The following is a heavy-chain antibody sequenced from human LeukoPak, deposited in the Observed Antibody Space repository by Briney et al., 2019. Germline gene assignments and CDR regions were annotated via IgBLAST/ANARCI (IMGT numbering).Heavy chain of an antibody. CDR2: ISSSGSTI. CDR3: ARDGSVHGDFTQGFDY. V-gene: IGHV3-48*03. D-gene: IGHD4-17*01. Sequence: GGSLTLSCAASGFTFSSYEMNWLRQAPGKGLEWVSYISSSGSTINYAESVKGRFTISRDNAKNSLYLQMNSLRAEDTAVYYCARDGSVHGDFTQGFDYWGQGTLVTVSS. CDR1: GFTFSSYE. J-gene: IGHJ4*02.